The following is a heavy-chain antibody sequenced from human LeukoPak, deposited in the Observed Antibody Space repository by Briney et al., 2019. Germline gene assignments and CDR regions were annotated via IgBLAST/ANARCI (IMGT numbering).Heavy chain of an antibody. V-gene: IGHV1-69*13. CDR1: GGTFSSYA. CDR3: ARARSIVVVVAAYFDY. J-gene: IGHJ4*02. CDR2: IIPIFGTA. Sequence: SVKVSCNASGGTFSSYAISWVRQAPGQGLEWMGGIIPIFGTANYAQKFQGRVTITADESTSTAYMELSSLRSEDTAVYYCARARSIVVVVAAYFDYWGQGTLVTVSS. D-gene: IGHD2-15*01.